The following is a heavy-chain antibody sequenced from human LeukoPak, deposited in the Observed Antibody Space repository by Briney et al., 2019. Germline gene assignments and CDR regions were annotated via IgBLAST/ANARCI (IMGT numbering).Heavy chain of an antibody. V-gene: IGHV3-30*02. CDR2: IRYDGSNK. CDR1: GFTFSSYG. D-gene: IGHD4-17*01. CDR3: ANDFWYGDYGGY. Sequence: PGGSLRLSCAASGFTFSSYGMHWVRQAPGKGLEWGAFIRYDGSNKYYADSVKGRFTISRDNSKNTLYLQMNSLRAEDTAVYYCANDFWYGDYGGYWGQGTLVTVSS. J-gene: IGHJ4*02.